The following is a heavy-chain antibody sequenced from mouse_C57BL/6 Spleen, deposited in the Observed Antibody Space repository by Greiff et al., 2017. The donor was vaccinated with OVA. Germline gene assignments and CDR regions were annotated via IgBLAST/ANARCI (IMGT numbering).Heavy chain of an antibody. V-gene: IGHV14-3*01. CDR1: GFNIKNTY. CDR3: ARSDYGSSYDYAMDY. J-gene: IGHJ4*01. CDR2: IDPANGNT. Sequence: EVQLQQSVAELVRPGASVKLSCTASGFNIKNTYMHWVKQRPEQGLEWIGRIDPANGNTKYAPKFQGKATITADTSSNTAYLQLSSLTSEDTALYYCARSDYGSSYDYAMDYWGQGTSVTVSS. D-gene: IGHD1-1*01.